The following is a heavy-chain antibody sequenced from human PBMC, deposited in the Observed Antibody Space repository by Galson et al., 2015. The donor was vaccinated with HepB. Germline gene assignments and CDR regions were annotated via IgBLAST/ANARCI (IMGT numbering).Heavy chain of an antibody. CDR1: GGTFSSYA. CDR3: VADSSGYYFLPRY. V-gene: IGHV1-69*13. CDR2: IIPIFGTA. Sequence: SVKVSCKASGGTFSSYAISWVRQAPGQGLEWMGGIIPIFGTANYARKFQGRVTITADESTSTAYMELSSLRSEDTAVYYCVADSSGYYFLPRYWGQGTLVTVSS. D-gene: IGHD3-22*01. J-gene: IGHJ4*02.